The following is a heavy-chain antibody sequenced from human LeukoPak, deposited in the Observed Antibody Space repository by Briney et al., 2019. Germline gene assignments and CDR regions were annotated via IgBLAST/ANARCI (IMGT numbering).Heavy chain of an antibody. V-gene: IGHV3-48*01. D-gene: IGHD3-22*01. CDR3: ARAYYYDNRAIDY. CDR1: GFTFSSYN. J-gene: IGHJ4*02. Sequence: GGSLRLSCAASGFTFSSYNMNWVRQAPGKGLEWVSYISDSSTTIYYADSVKGRFTISRDNAKNSLYLQMNSRRAEDTAVYYCARAYYYDNRAIDYWGQGTLVTVSS. CDR2: ISDSSTTI.